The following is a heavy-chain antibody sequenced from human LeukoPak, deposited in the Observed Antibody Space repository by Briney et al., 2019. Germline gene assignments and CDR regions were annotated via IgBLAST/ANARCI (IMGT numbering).Heavy chain of an antibody. Sequence: SETLSLTCTVSGGSISSYYWSWIRQPPGKGLEWIGYIYYSGSTNYNPSLKSRVTISVDTSKNQFSLKLSSVTAADTAVYYCARGGALTSTVTPFDYWGQGTLVTVSS. V-gene: IGHV4-59*08. J-gene: IGHJ4*02. CDR2: IYYSGST. D-gene: IGHD4-17*01. CDR3: ARGGALTSTVTPFDY. CDR1: GGSISSYY.